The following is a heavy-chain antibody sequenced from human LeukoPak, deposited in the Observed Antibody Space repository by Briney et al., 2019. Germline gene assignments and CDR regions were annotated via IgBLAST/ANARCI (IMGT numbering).Heavy chain of an antibody. CDR3: AKDKKWDYYFDY. J-gene: IGHJ4*02. CDR1: GFTFSAYG. Sequence: TGGSLRLSCAASGFTFSAYGMHWVRQAPGKGMERVAVVSNDGSKKDYEDSVKGGFTISRDNSKNTLYLQMNSLRAEDTAVYYCAKDKKWDYYFDYWGQGTLVTVSS. CDR2: VSNDGSKK. D-gene: IGHD1-26*01. V-gene: IGHV3-30*18.